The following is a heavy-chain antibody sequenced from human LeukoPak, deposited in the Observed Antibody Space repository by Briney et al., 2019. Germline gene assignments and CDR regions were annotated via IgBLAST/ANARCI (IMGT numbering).Heavy chain of an antibody. D-gene: IGHD3-3*01. CDR2: IKQDGSEK. J-gene: IGHJ4*02. Sequence: GSLRLSCAASGFTFSTYWMGWARQAPGKGLEWVANIKQDGSEKYYVDSVKGRFTISRDNAKNSLYLQMNTLRPEDTAVYYCARERQNKDFWSGGDYWGQGTLVTVSS. CDR1: GFTFSTYW. V-gene: IGHV3-7*01. CDR3: ARERQNKDFWSGGDY.